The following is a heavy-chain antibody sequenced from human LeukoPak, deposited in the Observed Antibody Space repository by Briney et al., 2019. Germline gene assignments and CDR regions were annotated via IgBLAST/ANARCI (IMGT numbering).Heavy chain of an antibody. D-gene: IGHD4-11*01. CDR3: AKDTSNVYYYYGMDV. CDR2: ISGSGGST. V-gene: IGHV3-23*01. J-gene: IGHJ6*02. CDR1: GFTFSSYA. Sequence: GGSLRLSCAASGFTFSSYAMSWVRQAPGKGLEWVSTISGSGGSTYYADSVRGRFTISRDNSKNTLYLQMNSLRVEDTAVYYCAKDTSNVYYYYGMDVWGQGTTVTVSS.